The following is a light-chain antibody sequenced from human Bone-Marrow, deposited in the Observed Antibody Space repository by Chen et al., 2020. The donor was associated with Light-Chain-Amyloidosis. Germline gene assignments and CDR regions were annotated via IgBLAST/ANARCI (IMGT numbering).Light chain of an antibody. CDR2: AAS. V-gene: IGKV1-39*01. CDR1: QSISSY. CDR3: QQSYSIPRT. Sequence: DIQMTQSPSSLSASVGDRVTITCRASQSISSYLNWYQQKPGKAPKLLIYAASSLQSGVPSRLSGSGSGTDFTLTISSLQPEDFATYYCQQSYSIPRTFGQGIKVEIK. J-gene: IGKJ1*01.